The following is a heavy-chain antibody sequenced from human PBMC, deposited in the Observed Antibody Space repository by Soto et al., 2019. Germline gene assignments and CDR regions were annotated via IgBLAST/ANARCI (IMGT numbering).Heavy chain of an antibody. Sequence: GGSLRLSCAASGFTFSSYGMHWVRQAPGKGLEWVAVIWYDGSNKYYADSVKGRFTISRDNSKNTLYLQMNSLRAEDTAVYYCARYWSWAHRNWFYPCGQGTLVPVSS. CDR1: GFTFSSYG. CDR3: ARYWSWAHRNWFYP. J-gene: IGHJ5*02. V-gene: IGHV3-33*08. CDR2: IWYDGSNK. D-gene: IGHD2-15*01.